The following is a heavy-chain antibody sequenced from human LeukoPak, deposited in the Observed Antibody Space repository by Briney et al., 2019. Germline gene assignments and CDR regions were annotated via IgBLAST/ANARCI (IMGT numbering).Heavy chain of an antibody. CDR3: ARTPVTAWYYYYGMDV. D-gene: IGHD5-18*01. CDR2: INHSGST. Sequence: SGTLSLTCAVYGGSFSGYYWSWIRQPPGKGLEWIGEINHSGSTNYNPSLKSRVTISVDTSKNQFSLKLSSVTAADTAVYYCARTPVTAWYYYYGMDVWGQGATVTVSS. J-gene: IGHJ6*02. CDR1: GGSFSGYY. V-gene: IGHV4-34*01.